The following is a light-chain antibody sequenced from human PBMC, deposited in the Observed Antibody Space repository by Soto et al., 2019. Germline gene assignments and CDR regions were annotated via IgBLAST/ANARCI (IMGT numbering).Light chain of an antibody. J-gene: IGKJ2*01. Sequence: DIQMTQSPSSLSASVGDRVTITCRASQTISYLNWYQQKPGKVPKLLIYAASTLQSGVPSRFSGSGSGTDFTLTISSLQPEDVATYYCQKYNSPPDTFGQGTRLEIK. CDR3: QKYNSPPDT. V-gene: IGKV1-27*01. CDR2: AAS. CDR1: QTISY.